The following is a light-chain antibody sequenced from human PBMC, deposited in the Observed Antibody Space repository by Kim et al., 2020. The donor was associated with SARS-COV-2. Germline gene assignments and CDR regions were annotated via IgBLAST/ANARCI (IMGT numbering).Light chain of an antibody. J-gene: IGKJ2*01. Sequence: EIVLTQSPGTLSLSPGERATLSCRASQSVSSSHLAWYQQKPGQAPRLLIYAASSRATGIPDRFSGSGSGTDFTLTISRLEPEDFVVYYCQQYGNSPNAFGQGTKLEI. V-gene: IGKV3-20*01. CDR1: QSVSSSH. CDR2: AAS. CDR3: QQYGNSPNA.